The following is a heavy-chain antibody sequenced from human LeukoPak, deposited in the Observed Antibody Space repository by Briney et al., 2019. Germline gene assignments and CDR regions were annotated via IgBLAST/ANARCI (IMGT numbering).Heavy chain of an antibody. Sequence: ASVKVSCKVSGYTLTELSMHWVRQAPGKGLEWMGGFDPEDGETIYAQKFQGRVTMTEDTSTDTAYMELSSLRSEDTAVYYCATGYGDYSSRGGDYYYYGMDVWGQGTTVTVSS. CDR1: GYTLTELS. CDR3: ATGYGDYSSRGGDYYYYGMDV. V-gene: IGHV1-24*01. CDR2: FDPEDGET. D-gene: IGHD4-17*01. J-gene: IGHJ6*02.